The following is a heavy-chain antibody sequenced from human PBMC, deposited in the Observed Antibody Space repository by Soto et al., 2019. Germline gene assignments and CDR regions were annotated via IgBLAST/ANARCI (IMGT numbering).Heavy chain of an antibody. CDR1: GGTFSSYS. D-gene: IGHD3-22*01. CDR2: IIPIFGTA. Sequence: SVKVSCKASGGTFSSYSISWVRQAPGQGLEWIGGIIPIFGTANYAQKFQGRVTITADESTSTAYMELSSLRSEDTAVYYCARADSSGYLLFDPWGQGTLVTVSS. V-gene: IGHV1-69*13. CDR3: ARADSSGYLLFDP. J-gene: IGHJ5*02.